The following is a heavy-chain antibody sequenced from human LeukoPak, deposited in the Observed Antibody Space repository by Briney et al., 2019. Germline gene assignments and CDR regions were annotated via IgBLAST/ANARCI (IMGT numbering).Heavy chain of an antibody. V-gene: IGHV4-39*01. CDR3: ASNVYCGGDCPFDY. CDR1: GGSFSPYY. Sequence: SETLSLTCAVYGGSFSPYYWGWIRQPPGKGLEWIGSIYYSGSTYYNPSLKSRVTISVDTSKNQFSLKLSSVTAADTAVYYCASNVYCGGDCPFDYWGQGTLVTVSS. D-gene: IGHD2-21*02. CDR2: IYYSGST. J-gene: IGHJ4*02.